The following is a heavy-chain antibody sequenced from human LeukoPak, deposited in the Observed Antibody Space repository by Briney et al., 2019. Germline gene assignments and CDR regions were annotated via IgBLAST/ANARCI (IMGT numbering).Heavy chain of an antibody. Sequence: ASVKVSCKVSGYTLTELSMHWVRQAPGKGLEWMGGFDPEDGETIYAQKFQGRVTMTEDTSTDTAYMELSSLRSEDTAVYYCARASGSHESNWFDPWGQGTLVTVSS. CDR2: FDPEDGET. D-gene: IGHD1-26*01. CDR1: GYTLTELS. J-gene: IGHJ5*02. CDR3: ARASGSHESNWFDP. V-gene: IGHV1-24*01.